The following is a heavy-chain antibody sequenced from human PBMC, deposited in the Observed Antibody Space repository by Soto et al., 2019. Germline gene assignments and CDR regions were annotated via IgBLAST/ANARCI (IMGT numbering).Heavy chain of an antibody. J-gene: IGHJ6*02. V-gene: IGHV1-69*13. D-gene: IGHD3-10*01. CDR3: AREGARPGGSGRPYGMDV. CDR1: GGTFSSYA. Sequence: SVKVSCKASGGTFSSYAISWVRQAPGQGLEWMGGIIPIFGTANYAQKFQGRVTITADESTSTAYMELSSLRSEDTAVYYCAREGARPGGSGRPYGMDVWGQGTTVTVSS. CDR2: IIPIFGTA.